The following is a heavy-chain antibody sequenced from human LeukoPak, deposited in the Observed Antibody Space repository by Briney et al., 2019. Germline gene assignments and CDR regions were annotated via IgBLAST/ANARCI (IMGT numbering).Heavy chain of an antibody. J-gene: IGHJ4*02. CDR1: GFTFSSYN. CDR3: ARDGLGSSSGDY. CDR2: ISGSSSYI. Sequence: GGTLRLSCAASGFTFSSYNMNWVRQAPGKGLEWVSSISGSSSYIYYADSVKGRFTISRDNSKNTLYLQMNSLRAEDTAVYYCARDGLGSSSGDYWGQGTLVTVSS. D-gene: IGHD6-6*01. V-gene: IGHV3-21*04.